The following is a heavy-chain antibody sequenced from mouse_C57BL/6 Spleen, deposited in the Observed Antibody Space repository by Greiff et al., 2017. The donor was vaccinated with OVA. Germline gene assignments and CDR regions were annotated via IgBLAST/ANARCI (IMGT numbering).Heavy chain of an antibody. V-gene: IGHV1-69*01. CDR3: ARTTVVATYYFDY. CDR2: IDPSDSYT. D-gene: IGHD1-1*01. Sequence: QVQLQQPGAELVMPGASVKLSCKASGYTFTSYWMHWVKQRPGQGLEWIGEIDPSDSYTNYNQKFKGKSTLTVDKSSSTAYMQLSSLTSEDSAVYYCARTTVVATYYFDYWGQGTTLTGSS. J-gene: IGHJ2*01. CDR1: GYTFTSYW.